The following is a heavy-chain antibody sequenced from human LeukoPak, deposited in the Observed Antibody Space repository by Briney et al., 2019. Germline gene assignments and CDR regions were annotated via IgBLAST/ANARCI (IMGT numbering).Heavy chain of an antibody. D-gene: IGHD3-10*01. Sequence: ASVKVSCKASGYTFTSYAMNWVRQAPGQGLEWMGWINVYKTNTYYAQKLQGRVTMTTDTSTSTAYMELRSLRSDDTAVYYCARDREYYYGSGRLFDYWGQGTLVTVSS. CDR3: ARDREYYYGSGRLFDY. CDR2: INVYKTNT. J-gene: IGHJ4*02. CDR1: GYTFTSYA. V-gene: IGHV1-18*01.